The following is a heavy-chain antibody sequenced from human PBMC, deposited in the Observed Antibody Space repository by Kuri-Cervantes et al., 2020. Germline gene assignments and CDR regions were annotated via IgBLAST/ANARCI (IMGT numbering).Heavy chain of an antibody. CDR3: ARTGRYCSGGSCYPIGYFDL. Sequence: GSLRLSCTVSGGSVSSGSYYWSWIRQPPGKGLEWIGYIYYSGSTYYNPSLKSRVTISVDTSKNQFSLKLTSLTATDTAVYYCARTGRYCSGGSCYPIGYFDLWGRGTLVTVSS. V-gene: IGHV4-61*01. CDR2: IYYSGST. CDR1: GGSVSSGSYY. J-gene: IGHJ2*01. D-gene: IGHD2-15*01.